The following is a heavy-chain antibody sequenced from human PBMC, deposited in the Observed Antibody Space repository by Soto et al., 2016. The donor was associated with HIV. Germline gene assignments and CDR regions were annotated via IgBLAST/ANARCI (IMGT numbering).Heavy chain of an antibody. D-gene: IGHD6-19*01. V-gene: IGHV3-9*01. CDR1: GFTFDAYA. CDR3: VKDNSGWYYFDY. J-gene: IGHJ4*02. CDR2: ISWNSGNI. Sequence: EVQLVESGGGLVQPGRSLRLSCAASGFTFDAYAMHWVRQAPGKGLEWVSGISWNSGNIGYADSVKGRFTVSRDNAKNSLYLQTNSLRPEDTAFYYCVKDNSGWYYFDYWGQGTLVTVSS.